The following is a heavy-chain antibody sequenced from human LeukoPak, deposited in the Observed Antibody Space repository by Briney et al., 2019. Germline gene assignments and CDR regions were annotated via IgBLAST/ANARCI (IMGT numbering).Heavy chain of an antibody. CDR3: ARQLIVVVHNFDY. D-gene: IGHD3-22*01. J-gene: IGHJ4*02. Sequence: SETLSLTCTVSGGSISSSSYYWVWIRQPPGKGLEWIGSIYYSGSTYYNPSLKSRVTISVDTSKNQFSLKLSSVTAADTAVYYCARQLIVVVHNFDYWGQGTLVTVSS. CDR2: IYYSGST. V-gene: IGHV4-39*01. CDR1: GGSISSSSYY.